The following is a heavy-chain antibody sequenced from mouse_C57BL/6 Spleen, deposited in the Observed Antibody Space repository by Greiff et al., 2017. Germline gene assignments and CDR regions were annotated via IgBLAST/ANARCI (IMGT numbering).Heavy chain of an antibody. D-gene: IGHD1-1*01. CDR3: ARLGGSSLRYYAMDY. Sequence: QVQLQQSGAELARPGASVKLSCKASGYTFTSYGISWVKQRTGQGLEWIGEIYPRSGNTYYNEKFKGKATLTADKSSSTAYMELRSLTSEDSAVYFCARLGGSSLRYYAMDYWGQGTSVTVSS. CDR2: IYPRSGNT. V-gene: IGHV1-81*01. J-gene: IGHJ4*01. CDR1: GYTFTSYG.